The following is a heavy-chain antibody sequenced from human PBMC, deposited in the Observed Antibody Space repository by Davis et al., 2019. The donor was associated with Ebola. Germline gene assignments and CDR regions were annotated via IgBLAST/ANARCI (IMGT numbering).Heavy chain of an antibody. CDR3: ARHERGGSYYFDY. D-gene: IGHD1-26*01. CDR2: IYYSGIT. J-gene: IGHJ4*02. V-gene: IGHV4-39*01. CDR1: GGSIISSSSY. Sequence: SETLSLTCTVSGGSIISSSSYWGWIRQPPRKGLEWIGSIYYSGITYYNPSLKSRVTISVDTSKNQFSLKLSSVTAADTAVYYCARHERGGSYYFDYWGQGTLVSVSS.